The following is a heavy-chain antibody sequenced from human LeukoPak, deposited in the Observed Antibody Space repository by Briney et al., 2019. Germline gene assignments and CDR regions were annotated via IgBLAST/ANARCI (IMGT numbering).Heavy chain of an antibody. CDR2: IIPILGIA. CDR3: ARVYSGYDLPGSLANYYFDY. D-gene: IGHD5-12*01. Sequence: ASVKVSCKASGGTFSSYAISWVRQAPGQGLEWMGRIIPILGIANYAQKFQGRVTITADKSTSTAYMELSSLRSEDTAVYYCARVYSGYDLPGSLANYYFDYWGQGTLVTVSS. V-gene: IGHV1-69*04. J-gene: IGHJ4*02. CDR1: GGTFSSYA.